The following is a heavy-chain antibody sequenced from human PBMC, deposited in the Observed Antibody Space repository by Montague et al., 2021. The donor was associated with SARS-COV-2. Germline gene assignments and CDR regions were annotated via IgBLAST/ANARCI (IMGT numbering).Heavy chain of an antibody. CDR2: IYYSGST. J-gene: IGHJ5*02. CDR3: ARLVWFGELSSENWFDP. Sequence: SETLSLTCTVSGGSISSSSNYWGWIRQPPGKGLEWIGSIYYSGSTXYNSSLKSRVTISVDTSKNQSSLKLNSVAAADTAVYYCARLVWFGELSSENWFDPWGQGTLVTVSS. CDR1: GGSISSSSNY. D-gene: IGHD3-10*01. V-gene: IGHV4-39*01.